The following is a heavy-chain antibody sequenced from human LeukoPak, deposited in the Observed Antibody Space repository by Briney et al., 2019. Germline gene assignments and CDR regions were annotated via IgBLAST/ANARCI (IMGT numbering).Heavy chain of an antibody. D-gene: IGHD3-9*01. CDR1: AGSVSSGSYY. J-gene: IGHJ5*02. V-gene: IGHV4-61*01. Sequence: SETLSLTCTVSAGSVSSGSYYWSWIRQPPGKGLEWIGYICYSGSTNYNPSLKSRVTISVDTSKNQFSLKLSSVTAADTAVYYCAGGRAPGGPLRYFDWSPQTWFDPWGQGTLVTVSS. CDR2: ICYSGST. CDR3: AGGRAPGGPLRYFDWSPQTWFDP.